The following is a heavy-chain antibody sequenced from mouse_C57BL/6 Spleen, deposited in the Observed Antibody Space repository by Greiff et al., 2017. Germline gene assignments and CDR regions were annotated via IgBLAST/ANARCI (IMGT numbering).Heavy chain of an antibody. D-gene: IGHD1-3*01. CDR1: GYTFTDYY. CDR2: IYPGSGNT. CDR3: ARSGILAPHYDY. Sequence: QVQLQQSGPVLVRPGASVKLSCKASGYTFTDYYINWVKQRPGQGLEWIARIYPGSGNTHYNEKFQGKATLTAEKSSSTAYMQLSSLTSEDSAVYFGARSGILAPHYDYWGQGTTLTVSS. J-gene: IGHJ2*01. V-gene: IGHV1-76*01.